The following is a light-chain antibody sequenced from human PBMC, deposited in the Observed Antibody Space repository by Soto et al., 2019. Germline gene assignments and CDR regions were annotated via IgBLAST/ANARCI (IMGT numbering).Light chain of an antibody. J-gene: IGLJ1*01. CDR2: DVT. Sequence: QSVLTQPASLSGSPGQSITISCTGTSSDVGGYNYVSWYQQYPGKAPKLMNYDVTVRPSGGFSRISGSKSGNTASLTISRLLAEDEADYYCSSYTTIISRVFGAGSKVTDL. CDR1: SSDVGGYNY. CDR3: SSYTTIISRV. V-gene: IGLV2-14*01.